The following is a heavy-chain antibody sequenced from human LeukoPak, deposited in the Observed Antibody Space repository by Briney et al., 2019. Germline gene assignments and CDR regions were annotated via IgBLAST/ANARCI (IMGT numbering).Heavy chain of an antibody. D-gene: IGHD3-9*01. V-gene: IGHV4-31*03. CDR3: ATSGGGDILTGYYRFDY. Sequence: SETLSLTCTVSGGSIGSGGYYWSWIRQHPGKGLEWIVYIYYSGSTYYNPSLKSRVTISVDTSKNQFSLKLSSVTAADTAVYYCATSGGGDILTGYYRFDYWGQGTLVTVSS. J-gene: IGHJ4*02. CDR1: GGSIGSGGYY. CDR2: IYYSGST.